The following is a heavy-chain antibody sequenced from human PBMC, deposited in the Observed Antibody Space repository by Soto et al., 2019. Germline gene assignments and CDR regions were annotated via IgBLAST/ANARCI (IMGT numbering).Heavy chain of an antibody. CDR2: INHSGST. CDR1: GGSFSGYY. CDR3: ARPNGYYRSGSYHPFDY. Sequence: SETLSLTCAVYGGSFSGYYWSWIRQPPGKGLEWIGEINHSGSTNYNPSLKSRVTISVDTSKNQFSLKLSSVTAADTAVYYCARPNGYYRSGSYHPFDYWGQGTLVTVSS. D-gene: IGHD3-10*01. J-gene: IGHJ4*02. V-gene: IGHV4-34*01.